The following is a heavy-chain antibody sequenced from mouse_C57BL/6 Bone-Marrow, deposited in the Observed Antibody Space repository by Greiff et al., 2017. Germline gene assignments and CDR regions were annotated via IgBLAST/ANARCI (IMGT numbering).Heavy chain of an antibody. CDR2: ISDGGRYT. V-gene: IGHV5-4*01. CDR3: ARDDYSIWYFDV. Sequence: EVKLVESGGGLVKPGGSLKLSCAASGFTFSSYAMSWVRQTPEKRLEWVATISDGGRYTYYPDNVKGRFTISKDNAKNNLYLQMSHLKSEDTAMYYCARDDYSIWYFDVWGTGTTVTVSS. D-gene: IGHD2-4*01. J-gene: IGHJ1*03. CDR1: GFTFSSYA.